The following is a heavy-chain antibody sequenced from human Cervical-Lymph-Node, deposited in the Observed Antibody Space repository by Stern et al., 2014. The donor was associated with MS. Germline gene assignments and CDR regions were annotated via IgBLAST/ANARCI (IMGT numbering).Heavy chain of an antibody. CDR2: ISSSSSYI. V-gene: IGHV3-21*01. Sequence: EMQLVESGGGLVKPGGSLRLSCAASGFTFSSYSMNWVRQAPGQGLEWVSSISSSSSYIYYADSVKGRFTISRDNAKNSLYLQMNSLRAEDTAVYYCARDQGDYYYYGMDVWGQGTTVTVSS. CDR3: ARDQGDYYYYGMDV. J-gene: IGHJ6*02. CDR1: GFTFSSYS.